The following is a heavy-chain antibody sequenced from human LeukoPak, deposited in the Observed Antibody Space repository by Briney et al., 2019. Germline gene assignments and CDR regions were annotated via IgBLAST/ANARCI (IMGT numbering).Heavy chain of an antibody. CDR1: GFTFSSYA. D-gene: IGHD6-6*01. CDR2: ISGSGGST. J-gene: IGHJ4*02. CDR3: AKVGAYSSSSFVDY. V-gene: IGHV3-23*01. Sequence: AGGSLRLSCAASGFTFSSYAMSWVRQATGKGLEWDSAISGSGGSTYYADSVKGRFTISRDNSKNTLYLQMNSLRAEDTAVYYCAKVGAYSSSSFVDYWGQGTLVTVSS.